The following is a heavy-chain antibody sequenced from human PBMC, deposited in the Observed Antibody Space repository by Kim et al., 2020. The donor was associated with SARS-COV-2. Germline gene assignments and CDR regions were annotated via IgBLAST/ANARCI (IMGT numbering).Heavy chain of an antibody. V-gene: IGHV3-48*02. CDR3: ARGSGGSYPTYYYYYGMDV. J-gene: IGHJ6*02. CDR2: ISSSSSTI. CDR1: GFTFSSYS. Sequence: GGSLRLSCAASGFTFSSYSMNWVRQAPGKGLEWVSYISSSSSTIYYADSVKGRFTISRDNAKNSLYLQMNSLRDDDTAVYYCARGSGGSYPTYYYYYGMDVWGQGTTVTVSS. D-gene: IGHD1-26*01.